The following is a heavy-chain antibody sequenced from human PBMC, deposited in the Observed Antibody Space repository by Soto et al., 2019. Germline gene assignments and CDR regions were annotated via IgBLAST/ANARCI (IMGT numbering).Heavy chain of an antibody. J-gene: IGHJ4*02. CDR2: IYYTENT. CDR3: ARTYGSGSYYHWYYFDY. Sequence: SETRSLTCFCCIGSFISINHYWCCILQPPWKGLDLIGIIYYTENTYYIPSFTIRVTISIDTSKNQFSLKLTSMTAADTAVYYCARTYGSGSYYHWYYFDYWAQGALVTVSS. V-gene: IGHV4-39*01. D-gene: IGHD3-10*01. CDR1: IGSFISINHY.